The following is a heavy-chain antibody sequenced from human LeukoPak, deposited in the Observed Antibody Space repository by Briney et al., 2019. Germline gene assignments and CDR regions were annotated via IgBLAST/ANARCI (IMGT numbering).Heavy chain of an antibody. CDR2: ISSSSSYI. J-gene: IGHJ4*02. Sequence: GGSLRLSCAASGFTFSSYSMNWVRQAPGKGPEWVSSISSSSSYIYYADSVKGRFTISRDNAKNSLYLQMNSLRAEDTAVYYCARDPTTETYYFDYWGQGTLVTVSS. CDR1: GFTFSSYS. D-gene: IGHD5-12*01. CDR3: ARDPTTETYYFDY. V-gene: IGHV3-21*01.